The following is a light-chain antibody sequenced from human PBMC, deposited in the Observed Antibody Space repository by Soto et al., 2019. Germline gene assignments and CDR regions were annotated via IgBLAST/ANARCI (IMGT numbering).Light chain of an antibody. J-gene: IGKJ2*01. Sequence: VMTQSPATLSVSPGESATLSCRASQSVGVNLVWYQQRPGQPPSLVIYAASTRATGVPARFSGSGSGTEFPLTISRLQSDDFAVYYCQQHTNWPTFGQGTKLEIK. CDR3: QQHTNWPT. CDR1: QSVGVN. CDR2: AAS. V-gene: IGKV3D-15*01.